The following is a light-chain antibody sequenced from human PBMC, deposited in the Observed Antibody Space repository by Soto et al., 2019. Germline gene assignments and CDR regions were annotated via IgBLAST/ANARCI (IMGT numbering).Light chain of an antibody. CDR1: QSISSY. CDR3: QQSYSTPQVT. CDR2: AAS. J-gene: IGKJ5*01. Sequence: DIQMTKSPSSLSASVGDRVTITCRASQSISSYLNWYQQKPGKAPKLLIYAASSLQSGVPSRFSGSGSGTDFTLTISSLQPEDFATYYCQQSYSTPQVTFGQGTLLEVK. V-gene: IGKV1-39*01.